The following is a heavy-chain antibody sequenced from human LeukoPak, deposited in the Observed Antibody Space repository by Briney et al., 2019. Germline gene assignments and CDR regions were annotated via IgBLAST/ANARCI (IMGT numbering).Heavy chain of an antibody. CDR2: ISYDGSNK. D-gene: IGHD3-22*01. Sequence: GGSLRLSCAASGFTFNSYGMHWVRQPPGKGLEWVALISYDGSNKYYADSVKGRFTTSRDNSKNTLYLQMNSLRAEDTAVYYCAKTRDSSDYYFDYWGQGTLVTVSS. CDR1: GFTFNSYG. V-gene: IGHV3-30*18. CDR3: AKTRDSSDYYFDY. J-gene: IGHJ4*02.